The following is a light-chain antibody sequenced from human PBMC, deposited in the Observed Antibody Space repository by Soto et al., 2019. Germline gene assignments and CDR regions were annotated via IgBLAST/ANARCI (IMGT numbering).Light chain of an antibody. CDR2: EVT. V-gene: IGLV2-8*01. CDR3: CSYAGSSSLV. J-gene: IGLJ3*02. CDR1: SSDVGRYNY. Sequence: QSALTQPPSASGSPGQSVTISCTGTSSDVGRYNYVSWYQHHPGKAPKLMIYEVTKRPSGVPDRFSGSKSGNTASLTISGLQAEDEADYYCCSYAGSSSLVFGGGTKLTVL.